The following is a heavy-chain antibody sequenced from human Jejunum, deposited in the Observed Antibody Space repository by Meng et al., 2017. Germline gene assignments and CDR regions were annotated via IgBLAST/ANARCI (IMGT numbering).Heavy chain of an antibody. Sequence: QVRLRVPGLCLVRPCETLSPTCTVSGGAVSSNYCYWRWIRQPPGKGLEWIGYRYYSGSTNYTPSLKSRVTISVDTSKSQFSLKLFSVTAADTAVYYCAREYCISTTCYFDSWGQGTLVTVSS. CDR2: RYYSGST. D-gene: IGHD2-2*01. CDR3: AREYCISTTCYFDS. J-gene: IGHJ4*02. CDR1: GGAVSSNYCY. V-gene: IGHV4-61*01.